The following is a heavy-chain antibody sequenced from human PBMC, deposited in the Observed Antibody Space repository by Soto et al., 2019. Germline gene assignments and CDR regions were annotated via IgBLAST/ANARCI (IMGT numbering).Heavy chain of an antibody. J-gene: IGHJ4*02. V-gene: IGHV4-59*01. CDR3: ARAGGYELVNFDY. CDR2: IYYSGST. D-gene: IGHD5-12*01. Sequence: PSETLSLTCTVSGDSISSYYWSWIRQPPGKGLEWIGYIYYSGSTNYNPSLKSRVTISVDTSKNQFSLKLSSVTAADTAVYYCARAGGYELVNFDYGGQGTLVTVYS. CDR1: GDSISSYY.